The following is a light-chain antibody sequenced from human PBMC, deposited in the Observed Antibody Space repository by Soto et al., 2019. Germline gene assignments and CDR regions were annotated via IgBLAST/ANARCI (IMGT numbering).Light chain of an antibody. J-gene: IGKJ4*01. V-gene: IGKV3-11*01. CDR1: QSVSTY. Sequence: EIVLTQSPATLSMSPGERATLSCRASQSVSTYLAWYQQKPGQAPSLLIFDASNRASGIPSRFSGSGSGTNFTLTISRLEPEDFAVYFCQQRSHWPPLTFGGGTKVEIK. CDR3: QQRSHWPPLT. CDR2: DAS.